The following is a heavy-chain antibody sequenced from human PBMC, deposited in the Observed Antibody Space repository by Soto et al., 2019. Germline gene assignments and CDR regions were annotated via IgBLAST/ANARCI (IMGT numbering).Heavy chain of an antibody. V-gene: IGHV1-2*04. J-gene: IGHJ6*02. CDR1: GYSFTDYH. D-gene: IGHD2-8*01. CDR3: ARGDSTDCSTGVCSFFYNHDMDV. CDR2: INPKSGGT. Sequence: AASVKVSCKASGYSFTDYHIHWVRQAPGQGLEWLGRINPKSGGTSTAQKFQGWVTMTTDTSISTASMELTRLTSDDTAIYYCARGDSTDCSTGVCSFFYNHDMDVWGQGTTVTVSS.